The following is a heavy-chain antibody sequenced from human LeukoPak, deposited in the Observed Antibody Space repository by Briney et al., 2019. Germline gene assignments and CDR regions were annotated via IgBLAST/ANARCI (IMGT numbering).Heavy chain of an antibody. CDR1: GYTFSTSD. J-gene: IGHJ4*02. CDR2: IASAGNT. V-gene: IGHV3-13*01. D-gene: IGHD2-21*01. Sequence: GGSLRLSCAASGYTFSTSDMHWVRQASGRGLEWVSSIASAGNTYYAASVKGRFTISRENAKNSSYLQMNSLRAGDTAVHYCVRGGVIGFDYWGQGALVTVSS. CDR3: VRGGVIGFDY.